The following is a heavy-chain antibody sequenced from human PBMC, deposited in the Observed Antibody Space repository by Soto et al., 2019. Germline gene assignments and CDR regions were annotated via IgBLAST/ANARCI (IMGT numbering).Heavy chain of an antibody. D-gene: IGHD3-3*01. CDR2: IYYSGST. J-gene: IGHJ4*01. V-gene: IGHV4-30-4*01. CDR3: ARVERVTIFGVVIIRGFDY. CDR1: GGSISSGDYD. Sequence: SETLSLTWTVSGGSISSGDYDWSWIRQPPGKGLEWFGYIYYSGSTYYNPSLKSRVTISVDTSKNQFSLKLSSVTAADTAVYYCARVERVTIFGVVIIRGFDYWGQGTLVTVSS.